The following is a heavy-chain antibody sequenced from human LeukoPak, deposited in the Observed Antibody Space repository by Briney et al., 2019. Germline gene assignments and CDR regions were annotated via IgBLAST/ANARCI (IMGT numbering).Heavy chain of an antibody. CDR2: INHSGST. J-gene: IGHJ4*02. V-gene: IGHV4-34*01. Sequence: SESLSLTCAVYGGSFSGYYWSWVRQPPGKGLEWIGEINHSGSTNYNPSLRSRVTISVDTSKNQFSLKLSSVTAADTAVYYCARHRSSGWYRYWGQGTLVTVSS. CDR3: ARHRSSGWYRY. D-gene: IGHD6-19*01. CDR1: GGSFSGYY.